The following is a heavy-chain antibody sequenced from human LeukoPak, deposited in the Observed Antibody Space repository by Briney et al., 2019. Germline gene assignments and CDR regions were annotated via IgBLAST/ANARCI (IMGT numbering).Heavy chain of an antibody. Sequence: GGSLRLSCAASGFTFSSYGMHWVRQAPGKGLEWVAVISYDGSNKYYADSVKGRFTISRDNSKNTLYLQMNSLSAEDTAVYYCAKRGTMVRGMLLTDFDYWGQGTLVTVSS. CDR3: AKRGTMVRGMLLTDFDY. V-gene: IGHV3-30*18. D-gene: IGHD3-10*01. J-gene: IGHJ4*02. CDR1: GFTFSSYG. CDR2: ISYDGSNK.